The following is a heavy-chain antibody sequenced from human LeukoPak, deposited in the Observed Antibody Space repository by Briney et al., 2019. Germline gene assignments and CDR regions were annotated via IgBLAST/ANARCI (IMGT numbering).Heavy chain of an antibody. V-gene: IGHV3-74*01. CDR3: ARGSSTVTTKDYFDP. Sequence: GGSLRLSCAASGFTFSSYWMHWVRQVPGKGLVWVARINPNGRGTSYGDSVEGRFTISRDNAENTLYLGMNSLRDDDTAVYYCARGSSTVTTKDYFDPWGQGIQVTVSS. CDR2: INPNGRGT. J-gene: IGHJ5*02. D-gene: IGHD4-17*01. CDR1: GFTFSSYW.